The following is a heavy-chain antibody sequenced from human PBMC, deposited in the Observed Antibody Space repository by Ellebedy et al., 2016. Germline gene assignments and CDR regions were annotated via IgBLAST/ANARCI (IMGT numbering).Heavy chain of an antibody. CDR1: GFSVSSNY. Sequence: GGSLRLSCVVSGFSVSSNYLSWVRQAPGKGLEWVATLYSGGTILYADSVKGRFTISRDNSKNTLYLQMNNLRAEDTALYYCARGNEIPGPEPLDYWGQGTLITVSS. CDR2: LYSGGTI. CDR3: ARGNEIPGPEPLDY. J-gene: IGHJ4*02. V-gene: IGHV3-66*01. D-gene: IGHD1-14*01.